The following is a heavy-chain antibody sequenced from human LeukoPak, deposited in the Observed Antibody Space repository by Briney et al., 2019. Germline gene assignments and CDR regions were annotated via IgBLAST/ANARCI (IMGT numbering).Heavy chain of an antibody. CDR1: GGSISSYY. CDR2: IYTSGST. D-gene: IGHD2-2*01. Sequence: SETLSPTCTVSGGSISSYYWSWIRQPAGKGLEWIGRIYTSGSTNYNPSLKSRVTMSVDTSKNQFSLKLSSVTAADTAVYYCAREGYCSSTSCYNFRRGRGYYYMDVWGKGTTVTVSS. V-gene: IGHV4-4*07. CDR3: AREGYCSSTSCYNFRRGRGYYYMDV. J-gene: IGHJ6*03.